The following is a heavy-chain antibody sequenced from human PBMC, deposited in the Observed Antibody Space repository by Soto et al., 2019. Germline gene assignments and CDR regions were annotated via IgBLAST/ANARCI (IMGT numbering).Heavy chain of an antibody. Sequence: SETLSLTCTVSGGSISSYYWSWIRQPPGKGLEWIGYIYYSGSTNYNPSLKSRVTISVDTSKNQFSLKLSSVTAADTAVYYCARHLTGGYRADGIGAFDIWGQGTMVTVSS. D-gene: IGHD7-27*01. CDR2: IYYSGST. CDR1: GGSISSYY. V-gene: IGHV4-59*08. CDR3: ARHLTGGYRADGIGAFDI. J-gene: IGHJ3*02.